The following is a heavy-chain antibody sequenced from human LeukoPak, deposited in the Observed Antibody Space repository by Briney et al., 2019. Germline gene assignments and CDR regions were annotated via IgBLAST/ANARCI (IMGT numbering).Heavy chain of an antibody. D-gene: IGHD2-2*02. Sequence: PSETLSLTCTVSGGSISSYYWSWIRQPPGKGLEWIGEINHSGSTNYNPSLKSRVTISVDTSKNQFSLKLGSVTAADTAVYYCARGAAGDIVVVPAAIYFDYWGQGTLVTVSS. V-gene: IGHV4-34*01. CDR3: ARGAAGDIVVVPAAIYFDY. CDR2: INHSGST. J-gene: IGHJ4*02. CDR1: GGSISSYY.